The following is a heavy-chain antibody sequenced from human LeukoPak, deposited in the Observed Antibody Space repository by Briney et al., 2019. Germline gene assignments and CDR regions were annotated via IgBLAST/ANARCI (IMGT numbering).Heavy chain of an antibody. Sequence: SGVSVRLFCAASGFTLSSYAVRGVRQSRGGGLECVSPITSCGSATYYADSVKGRLTISRDNSDNTLYLQMNSLRAEDTAVYYCAKDRPNYYGSTGHYYKLNGDCWGQGTLVTVSS. CDR3: AKDRPNYYGSTGHYYKLNGDC. V-gene: IGHV3-23*01. CDR1: GFTLSSYA. D-gene: IGHD3-22*01. J-gene: IGHJ4*02. CDR2: ITSCGSAT.